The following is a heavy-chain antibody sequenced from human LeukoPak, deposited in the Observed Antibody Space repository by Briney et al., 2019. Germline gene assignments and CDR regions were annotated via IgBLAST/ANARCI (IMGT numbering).Heavy chain of an antibody. CDR3: ARGGSSWDFHYYYYMDV. CDR2: ISSSGSTI. J-gene: IGHJ6*03. Sequence: GGSLRLPCAASGFTSSSYEMNWVRQAPGKGLEWVSYISSSGSTIYYADSVKGRFTISRDNAKNSLYLQMNSLRAEDTAVHYCARGGSSWDFHYYYYMDVWGKGTTVTVSS. V-gene: IGHV3-48*03. D-gene: IGHD6-13*01. CDR1: GFTSSSYE.